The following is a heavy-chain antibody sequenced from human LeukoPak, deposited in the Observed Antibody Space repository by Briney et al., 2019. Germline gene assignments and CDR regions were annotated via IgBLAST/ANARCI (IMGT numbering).Heavy chain of an antibody. J-gene: IGHJ6*02. CDR2: IIPIFGTA. CDR1: GYTFTSYA. V-gene: IGHV1-69*13. Sequence: ASVKVSCKASGYTFTSYAISWVRQAPGQGLEWMGGIIPIFGTANYAQKFQGRVTITADESTSTAYMELSSLRSEDTAVYYCASNYYYYGMDVWGQGTTVTVSS. CDR3: ASNYYYYGMDV.